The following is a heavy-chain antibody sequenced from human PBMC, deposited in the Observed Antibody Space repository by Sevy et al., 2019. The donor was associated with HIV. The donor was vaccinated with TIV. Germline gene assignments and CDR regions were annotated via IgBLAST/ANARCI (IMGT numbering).Heavy chain of an antibody. Sequence: GGSLRLSCAASGFTFNNYWITWVRQAPGKGLEWVANMKQDGSDKYYMESVKGRFNISRDNTKNSLYLQLNSLRAEDTAVYYCARSWDYWGQMGYWGQGTLVTVSS. V-gene: IGHV3-7*03. CDR3: ARSWDYWGQMGY. D-gene: IGHD7-27*01. J-gene: IGHJ4*02. CDR2: MKQDGSDK. CDR1: GFTFNNYW.